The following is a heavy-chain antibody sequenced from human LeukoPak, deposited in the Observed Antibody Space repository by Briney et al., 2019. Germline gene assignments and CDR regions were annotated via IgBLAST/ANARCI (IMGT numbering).Heavy chain of an antibody. CDR2: ITSDARTT. Sequence: AESLRLSCPASGLTFRRLWMHRVRQAPGNGLACFSRITSDARTTLYALSRKRRFTIPKDNAKTPPYLQMNSLRFDDTAVYYCARGASGGNWFDPWGQGTLVTVSS. CDR3: ARGASGGNWFDP. CDR1: GLTFRRLW. V-gene: IGHV3-74*01. D-gene: IGHD4-23*01. J-gene: IGHJ5*02.